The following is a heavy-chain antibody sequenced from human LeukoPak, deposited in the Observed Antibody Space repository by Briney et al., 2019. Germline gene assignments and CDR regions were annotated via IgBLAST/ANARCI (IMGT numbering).Heavy chain of an antibody. CDR3: AKDKSRIAVAAADY. D-gene: IGHD6-19*01. CDR1: GFTFSSYT. Sequence: GGSLRLSCAASGFTFSSYTMNWVRQTPGKGLEWVSYISSGSSYIHYADSVRGRFTISRDNSKNTLYLQMNSLRAEDTAIYYCAKDKSRIAVAAADYWGQGALVTVSS. V-gene: IGHV3-21*04. CDR2: ISSGSSYI. J-gene: IGHJ4*02.